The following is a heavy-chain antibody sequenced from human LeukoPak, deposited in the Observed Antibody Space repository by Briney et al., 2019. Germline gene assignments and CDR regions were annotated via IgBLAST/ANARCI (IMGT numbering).Heavy chain of an antibody. J-gene: IGHJ4*02. D-gene: IGHD3-22*01. V-gene: IGHV3-30*02. CDR3: AKDFTYYYDTDYN. CDR1: GFTFSSFG. CDR2: LRFDGTSK. Sequence: PGGSLRLSCVASGFTFSSFGFHWVRQTPGKGLEWVAFLRFDGTSKYYADSVKGRFTISRDNSKNTLYLQMNSLRLEDTAVYYCAKDFTYYYDTDYNWGQGTLVTVSS.